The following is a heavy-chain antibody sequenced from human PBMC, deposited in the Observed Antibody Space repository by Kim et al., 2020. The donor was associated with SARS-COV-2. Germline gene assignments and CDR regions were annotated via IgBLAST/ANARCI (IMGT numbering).Heavy chain of an antibody. D-gene: IGHD6-13*01. Sequence: GGSLRLSCAASGFTFSSYGMHWVRQAPGKGLEWVAVIWYDGSNKYYADSVKGRFTISRDNSKNTLYLQMNSLRAEDTAVYYCAREWQQQLVNYYYYGMDVWGQGTTVTVS. V-gene: IGHV3-33*01. CDR1: GFTFSSYG. CDR2: IWYDGSNK. CDR3: AREWQQQLVNYYYYGMDV. J-gene: IGHJ6*02.